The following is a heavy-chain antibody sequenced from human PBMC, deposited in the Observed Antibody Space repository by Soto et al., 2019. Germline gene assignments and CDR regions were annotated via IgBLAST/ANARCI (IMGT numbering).Heavy chain of an antibody. Sequence: QVQLVQSGLEVKKSGSSVKVSCKLSGGTFTSDTISWLRRAPGQGLEWMGRIIPILGTGNYAQKFNGRITITEYKSTNTGYMELSSITSEDTALYYCAREDGSSNMGTFPFYYMDVWGNGTTVTVSS. CDR1: GGTFTSDT. J-gene: IGHJ6*03. V-gene: IGHV1-69*08. CDR3: AREDGSSNMGTFPFYYMDV. D-gene: IGHD7-27*01. CDR2: IIPILGTG.